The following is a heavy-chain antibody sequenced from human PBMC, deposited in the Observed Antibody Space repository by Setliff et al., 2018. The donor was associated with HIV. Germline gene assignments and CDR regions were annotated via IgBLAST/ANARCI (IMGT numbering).Heavy chain of an antibody. CDR2: IKQDGREK. Sequence: GGSLRLSCAASGFTLSGYWLSWVRQAPGKGLEWVANIKQDGREKYYVDSVKGRFTISRDNAKNSLYLQMNSLRAEDTAMYYCARDWRHGYDLNFDYWGQGTLVTVSS. V-gene: IGHV3-7*01. CDR3: ARDWRHGYDLNFDY. CDR1: GFTLSGYW. J-gene: IGHJ4*02. D-gene: IGHD5-12*01.